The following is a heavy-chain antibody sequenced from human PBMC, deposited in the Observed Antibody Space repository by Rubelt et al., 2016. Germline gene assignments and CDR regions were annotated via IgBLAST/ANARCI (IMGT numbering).Heavy chain of an antibody. Sequence: VQLVESGGGLVQPGGSLKLSCAASGFTFSDSAMHWVRQASGKGLEWVGRIRSKANSYATAYAASVKGRFTISRDNSKNTLYLQMSSLRAEDTAMYYCVKDPPDCSSTTGYIRACFFWGQGTLVTVSS. CDR1: GFTFSDSA. V-gene: IGHV3-73*01. J-gene: IGHJ4*02. D-gene: IGHD2-2*01. CDR3: VKDPPDCSSTTGYIRACFF. CDR2: IRSKANSYAT.